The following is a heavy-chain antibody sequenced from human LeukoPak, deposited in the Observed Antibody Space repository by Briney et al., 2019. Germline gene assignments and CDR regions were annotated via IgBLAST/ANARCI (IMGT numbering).Heavy chain of an antibody. CDR3: ARDQEGFDY. J-gene: IGHJ4*02. CDR2: IYSRDGST. CDR1: GYTFTSNY. V-gene: IGHV1-46*01. Sequence: ASVKVSCKASGYTFTSNYIHWVRQAPGQGLEWMGMIYSRDGSTSYAQKFQGRVTVTRDTSTSTVHMELSGLRSEDTAVYYCARDQEGFDYWGQGTLVTVSS.